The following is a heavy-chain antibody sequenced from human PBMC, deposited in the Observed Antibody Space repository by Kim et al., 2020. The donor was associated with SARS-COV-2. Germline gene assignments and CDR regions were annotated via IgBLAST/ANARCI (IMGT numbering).Heavy chain of an antibody. Sequence: SETLSLTCAVYGGSFSGYYWSWIRQPPGKGLEWIGEINHSGSTNYNPSLKSRVTISVDTSKNQFSLKLSSVTAADTAVYYCARGLFSSWYLGGRWFDPWGQGTLVTVSS. CDR2: INHSGST. J-gene: IGHJ5*02. V-gene: IGHV4-34*01. D-gene: IGHD6-13*01. CDR3: ARGLFSSWYLGGRWFDP. CDR1: GGSFSGYY.